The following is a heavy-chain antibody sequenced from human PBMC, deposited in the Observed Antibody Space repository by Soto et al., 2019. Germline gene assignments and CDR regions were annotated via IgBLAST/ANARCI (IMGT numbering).Heavy chain of an antibody. J-gene: IGHJ4*02. CDR1: GFTFKSYG. Sequence: EVQLLESGGGLVQPGGSLRLSCAASGFTFKSYGMSWVRQAPGKGLEWVSGISGTGGTTYYADSVKGRFTISRDNSKNTLYLQMNSLRAEDTAVYYCAKDFRYCSSTSCSPRGVFDYWGQGTLVTVSS. CDR3: AKDFRYCSSTSCSPRGVFDY. D-gene: IGHD2-2*01. V-gene: IGHV3-23*01. CDR2: ISGTGGTT.